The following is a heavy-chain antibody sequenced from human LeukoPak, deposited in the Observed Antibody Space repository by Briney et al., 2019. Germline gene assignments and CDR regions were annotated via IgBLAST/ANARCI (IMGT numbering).Heavy chain of an antibody. CDR1: GFTFSSYW. CDR2: ISGDGSGT. Sequence: GGSLRLSCAASGFTFSSYWMYWVRQAPGKGLVWVSRISGDGSGTNYADFVKGRFTISRDNAKNTLYLQMNSLRAEDTAVYYCARDKIVGATYFDYWGQGTLVTVSS. D-gene: IGHD1-26*01. J-gene: IGHJ4*02. CDR3: ARDKIVGATYFDY. V-gene: IGHV3-74*01.